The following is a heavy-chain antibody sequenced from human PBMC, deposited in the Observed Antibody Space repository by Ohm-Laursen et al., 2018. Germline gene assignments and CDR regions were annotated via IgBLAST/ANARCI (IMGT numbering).Heavy chain of an antibody. J-gene: IGHJ3*02. CDR2: ISWNSGSI. V-gene: IGHV3-9*01. CDR1: GFTFDDYA. Sequence: SLRLSCAATGFTFDDYAMHWVRQAPGKGLEWVSGISWNSGSIGYADSVKGRFTISRDNAKNSLYLQMNSLRAEDTALYYCAKGIDTAGAFDIWGQGTMVTVSS. D-gene: IGHD6-13*01. CDR3: AKGIDTAGAFDI.